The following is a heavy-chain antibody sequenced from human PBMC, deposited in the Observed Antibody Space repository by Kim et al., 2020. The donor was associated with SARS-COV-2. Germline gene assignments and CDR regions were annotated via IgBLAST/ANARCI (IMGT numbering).Heavy chain of an antibody. V-gene: IGHV7-4-1*02. Sequence: YAQGFTGRFVFSLDTSVSTAYLQISSLKAEDTAVYYCARTYGSGSYYNDYWGQGTLVTVSS. D-gene: IGHD3-10*01. CDR3: ARTYGSGSYYNDY. J-gene: IGHJ4*02.